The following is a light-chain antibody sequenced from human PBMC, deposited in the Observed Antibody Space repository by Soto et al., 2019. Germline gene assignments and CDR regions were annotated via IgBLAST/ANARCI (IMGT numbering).Light chain of an antibody. CDR2: AAS. CDR3: QHHNSYPLT. CDR1: QGIYSH. V-gene: IGKV1-9*01. Sequence: DIQLTQSPSFLSASVGDRVTITCRASQGIYSHLAWYQQKPGKAPKLLIYAASTLQSGVPSRFSGSRSGTDFTLTVSGLQPDDFATYYCQHHNSYPLTFGGGTKVEIK. J-gene: IGKJ4*01.